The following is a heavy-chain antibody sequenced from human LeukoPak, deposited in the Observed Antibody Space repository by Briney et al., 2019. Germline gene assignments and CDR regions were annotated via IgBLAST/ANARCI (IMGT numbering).Heavy chain of an antibody. Sequence: DPGGSLRLSCAASGFTFGSYAMSWVRQAPGKGLEWVSFISPSGDRTSNADSVEGRFTISRDNPRNTLYLQMNSLRDEDTAVYYCAIMHGYYDGSGYWVRWGQGTLVTVSS. CDR3: AIMHGYYDGSGYWVR. V-gene: IGHV3-23*01. CDR2: ISPSGDRT. CDR1: GFTFGSYA. J-gene: IGHJ4*02. D-gene: IGHD3-22*01.